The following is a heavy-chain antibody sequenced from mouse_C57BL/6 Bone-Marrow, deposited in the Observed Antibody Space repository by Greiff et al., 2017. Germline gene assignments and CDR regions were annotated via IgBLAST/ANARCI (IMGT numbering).Heavy chain of an antibody. D-gene: IGHD2-3*01. J-gene: IGHJ4*01. CDR3: ARSRLLPPYAMDY. Sequence: EVKLQESGPELVKPGASVKISCKASGYSFTDSNMNWVKQSNGKSLEWIGVINPNYGTTSYNQKFKGKATLTVDQSSSTAYMQLNSLTSEDSAVYYCARSRLLPPYAMDYWGQGTSVTVSS. CDR1: GYSFTDSN. CDR2: INPNYGTT. V-gene: IGHV1-39*01.